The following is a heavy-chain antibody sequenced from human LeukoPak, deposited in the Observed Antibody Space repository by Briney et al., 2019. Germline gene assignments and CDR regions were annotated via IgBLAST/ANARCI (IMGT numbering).Heavy chain of an antibody. CDR1: GGSFSGYY. CDR2: INHSGST. V-gene: IGHV4-34*01. CDR3: ARRGSGWRNWFDP. D-gene: IGHD6-19*01. Sequence: QPSETLSLTCAVYGGSFSGYYWSWIRQPPGKGLEWIGEINHSGSTNYNPSLKSRVTISVDTSKNQFSLKLSSVTAADTAVYYCARRGSGWRNWFDPWGQGTLVTVSS. J-gene: IGHJ5*02.